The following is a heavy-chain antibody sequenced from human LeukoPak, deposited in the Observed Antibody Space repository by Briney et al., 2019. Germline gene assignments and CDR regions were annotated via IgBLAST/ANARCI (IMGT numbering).Heavy chain of an antibody. CDR1: GFSLSTHKMC. V-gene: IGHV2-70*11. CDR2: IDWDDDK. CDR3: ARMVAGPNWIDP. J-gene: IGHJ5*02. Sequence: SGPALVKPTQTLTLTCTFSGFSLSTHKMCVSWVRQPPGKALEWLARIDWDDDKYYSISLKTRLTISKDTSKNQVVLTMTNMDPVDTATYYCARMVAGPNWIDPWGQGTLVTVSS. D-gene: IGHD6-19*01.